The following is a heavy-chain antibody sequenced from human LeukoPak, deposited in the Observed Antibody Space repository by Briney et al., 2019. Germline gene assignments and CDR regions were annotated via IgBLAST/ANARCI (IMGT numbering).Heavy chain of an antibody. J-gene: IGHJ6*03. CDR2: INWNGGNT. CDR1: GFTFSSYG. D-gene: IGHD3-22*01. V-gene: IGHV3-20*01. Sequence: GGSLRLSCAASGFTFSSYGMSWVRQAPGKGLEWVSGINWNGGNTGYADSVKGRFTTSRDNAKNSLYLQMNSLRAEDTALYDCARVRSSGYYSYYYYYMDVWGKGTTVTVSS. CDR3: ARVRSSGYYSYYYYYMDV.